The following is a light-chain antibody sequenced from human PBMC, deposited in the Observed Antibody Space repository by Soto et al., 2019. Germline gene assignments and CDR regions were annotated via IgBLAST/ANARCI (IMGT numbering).Light chain of an antibody. Sequence: TQAPINLSVSHGEKANLSRKASQSVTNSYLAWYQQKPGQAPRLLIYDASTRATGIPARFSGSGSGTDFTLTITSLEPEDFAVYYCLQRSNWPPTFGQGTKVDI. J-gene: IGKJ1*01. CDR1: QSVTNSY. CDR3: LQRSNWPPT. V-gene: IGKV3-11*01. CDR2: DAS.